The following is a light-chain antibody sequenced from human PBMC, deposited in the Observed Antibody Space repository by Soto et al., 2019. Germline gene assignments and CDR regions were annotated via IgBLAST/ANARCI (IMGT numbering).Light chain of an antibody. V-gene: IGKV1-5*03. J-gene: IGKJ1*01. CDR1: QSISKW. Sequence: DIHMTQSPSTLSGSVGDRLTMTCRASQSISKWLAWYQQKPGKDPNLLIYRASSLQSGVPSRFSGSGSGTDFTLTLSSLHPDEFATYDCQQYNSYSRTVGQFTKVAIK. CDR3: QQYNSYSRT. CDR2: RAS.